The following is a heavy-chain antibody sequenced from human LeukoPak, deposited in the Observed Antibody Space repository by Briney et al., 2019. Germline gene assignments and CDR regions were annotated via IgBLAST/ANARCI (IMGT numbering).Heavy chain of an antibody. CDR1: GFTFRSYL. V-gene: IGHV3-74*01. D-gene: IGHD2-21*02. CDR3: ARPNCGGDCYSSDIRFDP. Sequence: GGSLRLSCAASGFTFRSYLMHWVRQAPGKGLVWVSRINSDGSSKNYEDAVKGRFTISRDNAKNTLYLQMKSLRAEDTAVYYCARPNCGGDCYSSDIRFDPWGQGTLVTVSS. J-gene: IGHJ5*02. CDR2: INSDGSSK.